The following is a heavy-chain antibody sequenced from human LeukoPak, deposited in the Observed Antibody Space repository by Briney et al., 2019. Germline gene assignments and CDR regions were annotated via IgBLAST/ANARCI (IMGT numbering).Heavy chain of an antibody. Sequence: GRSLRLSCAASRVTFNNYALHWVRQAPGKGLEWLAAVSDDGYTKYSVDSVKGRFAISRDNSNNTLYLQMTRLRPDDTAVYYCAREGIYFASWGQGSLVTVSS. CDR3: AREGIYFAS. CDR1: RVTFNNYA. V-gene: IGHV3-30*09. J-gene: IGHJ4*02. D-gene: IGHD3-10*01. CDR2: VSDDGYTK.